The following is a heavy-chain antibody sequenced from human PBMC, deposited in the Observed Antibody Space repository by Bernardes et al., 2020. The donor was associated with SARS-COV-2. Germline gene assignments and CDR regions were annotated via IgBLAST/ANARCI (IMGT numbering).Heavy chain of an antibody. CDR3: ARVSLGVFGVVTKLYYFDY. CDR1: GGSISSYY. Sequence: SETLSLTCTVSGGSISSYYWSWIRQPPGKGLEWIGYIYYSGSTNYNPSLKSRVTISVDTSKNQFSLKLSSVTAADTAVYYCARVSLGVFGVVTKLYYFDYWGQGTLVTVSS. CDR2: IYYSGST. J-gene: IGHJ4*02. V-gene: IGHV4-59*01. D-gene: IGHD3-3*01.